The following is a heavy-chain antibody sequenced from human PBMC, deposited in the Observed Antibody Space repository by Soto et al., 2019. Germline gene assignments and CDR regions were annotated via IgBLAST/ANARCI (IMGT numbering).Heavy chain of an antibody. Sequence: GGSLRLSCAASGFTFSSYGMHWVRQAPGKGLEWVAVISGSGGSTYYADSVKGRFTISRDNSKNTLYLQMNSLRAEDTALYYCAKGADSGSKYYFDYWGQGTLVTVSS. CDR3: AKGADSGSKYYFDY. V-gene: IGHV3-23*01. CDR1: GFTFSSYG. J-gene: IGHJ4*02. D-gene: IGHD1-26*01. CDR2: ISGSGGST.